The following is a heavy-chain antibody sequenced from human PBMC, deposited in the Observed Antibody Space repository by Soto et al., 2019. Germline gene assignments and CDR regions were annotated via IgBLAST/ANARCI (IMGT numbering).Heavy chain of an antibody. CDR1: GFTFSNYP. V-gene: IGHV3-48*01. CDR2: SSSDSGTI. CDR3: ASDWFYMDV. Sequence: PGGSLRLSCAASGFTFSNYPMNWVRQAPGKGLEWISYSSSDSGTIYYADSVKGRFSISRDNAKNSLFLKMNSLRVEDTAVYYCASDWFYMDVWGKGTSVTVSS. J-gene: IGHJ6*03. D-gene: IGHD3-9*01.